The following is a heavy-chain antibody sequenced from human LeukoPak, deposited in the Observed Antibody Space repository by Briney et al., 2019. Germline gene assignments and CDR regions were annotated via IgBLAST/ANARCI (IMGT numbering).Heavy chain of an antibody. J-gene: IGHJ4*02. Sequence: GGSLRLSCAASGFRFSVYWMHWVRQVPGKGPEWISRISSDGAITAYADSVKGRFTVSRDNAKNTLFLQMSSLRAEDTAVYYCAALIALAEIDHWGQGTLVSVSS. D-gene: IGHD6-19*01. CDR3: AALIALAEIDH. CDR2: ISSDGAIT. V-gene: IGHV3-74*01. CDR1: GFRFSVYW.